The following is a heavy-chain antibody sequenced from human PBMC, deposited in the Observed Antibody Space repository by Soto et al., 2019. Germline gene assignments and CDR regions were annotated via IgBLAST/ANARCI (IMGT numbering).Heavy chain of an antibody. Sequence: GASVKVSCKASGYTFFTYDISWVRQAPGQGLEWMGWISTYSGDTKYEQKFQGRATMTTDTSTTTAYLELRSLRSDDTAVYYCARHHGPTTSENWFDPWGQGTLVTVSS. V-gene: IGHV1-18*01. CDR3: ARHHGPTTSENWFDP. J-gene: IGHJ5*02. D-gene: IGHD5-12*01. CDR2: ISTYSGDT. CDR1: GYTFFTYD.